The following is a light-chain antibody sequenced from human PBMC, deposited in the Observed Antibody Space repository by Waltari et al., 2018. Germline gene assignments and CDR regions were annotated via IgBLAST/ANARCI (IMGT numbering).Light chain of an antibody. CDR2: EVD. V-gene: IGLV2-23*02. CDR3: SSLTYGGPWV. Sequence: SALTQPASVSASPGQSITISCTGSSSDVGSYDLVAWYQKHPGKAPHLLIYEVDKRHSGVFYRFDGAKSGNGASLTISGRQAEDEAHYFCSSLTYGGPWVFGGGTRLTVL. J-gene: IGLJ2*01. CDR1: SSDVGSYDL.